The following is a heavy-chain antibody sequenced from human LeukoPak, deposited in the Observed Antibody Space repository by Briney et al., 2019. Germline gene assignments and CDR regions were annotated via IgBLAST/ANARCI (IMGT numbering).Heavy chain of an antibody. Sequence: GGSLRLSCATSGLTFRTTWMHWVRQAPGKGLIWVSRMNGEGTTIDYADSVKGRFTVSRDYAKNTLFLQMNNLRTEDTALYFCATARNFRFEYWGQGSLVIVSA. V-gene: IGHV3-74*01. CDR1: GLTFRTTW. D-gene: IGHD1-7*01. CDR3: ATARNFRFEY. CDR2: MNGEGTTI. J-gene: IGHJ4*02.